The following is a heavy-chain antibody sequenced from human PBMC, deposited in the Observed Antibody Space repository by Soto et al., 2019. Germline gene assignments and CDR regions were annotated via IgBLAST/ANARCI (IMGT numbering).Heavy chain of an antibody. V-gene: IGHV4-59*01. Sequence: QVQLQESGPGLVKPSETLSLTCTVSGGSISGYYWSWIRQPPGKGLEWIEYIYYNGSTNYNPSLKSRVTRSVDTSKNQFSLKLSSVTAADTAVYYCARTYYDFWSGYWRWFDPWGQGTLVTVSS. CDR1: GGSISGYY. J-gene: IGHJ5*02. CDR3: ARTYYDFWSGYWRWFDP. CDR2: IYYNGST. D-gene: IGHD3-3*01.